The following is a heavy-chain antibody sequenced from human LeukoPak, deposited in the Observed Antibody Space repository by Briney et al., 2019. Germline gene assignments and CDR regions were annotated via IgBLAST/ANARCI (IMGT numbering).Heavy chain of an antibody. Sequence: GGSLRLSCAASGFTFSNYWMSWVRQAPGKGLEWVANINQDGSDKYYVDSVKGRFTISRDNAKNSLYLQMNSLRVEDTAIYYCVRKVTIVVIREPSPRGQGTLVTVSS. CDR3: VRKVTIVVIREPSP. J-gene: IGHJ4*02. CDR1: GFTFSNYW. CDR2: INQDGSDK. V-gene: IGHV3-7*01. D-gene: IGHD3-22*01.